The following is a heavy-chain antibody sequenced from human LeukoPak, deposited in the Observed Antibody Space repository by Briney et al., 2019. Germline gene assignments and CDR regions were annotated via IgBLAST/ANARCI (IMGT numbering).Heavy chain of an antibody. V-gene: IGHV3-33*06. CDR1: GFTFSSYG. CDR2: IWYDGSNK. D-gene: IGHD6-19*01. J-gene: IGHJ1*01. Sequence: GGSLRLSCAASGFTFSSYGMHWVRQAPGKGLEWVAVIWYDGSNKYYADSVKGRFTISRDNSKNTLYLQMNSLRAEDTAVYYCVKDSRIAVAGTEFQHWGQGTLGTVSS. CDR3: VKDSRIAVAGTEFQH.